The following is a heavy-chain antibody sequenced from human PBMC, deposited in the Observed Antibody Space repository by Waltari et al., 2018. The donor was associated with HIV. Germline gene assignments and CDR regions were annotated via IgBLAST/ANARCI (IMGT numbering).Heavy chain of an antibody. CDR2: IIPILGST. CDR1: GGTFSNYA. D-gene: IGHD4-17*01. CDR3: ASTVYRGDYYYYGMDV. V-gene: IGHV1-69*13. Sequence: QVQLVQSGAEVKKPGSSVKVSCKASGGTFSNYAISWVRQAPGQGLEWMGGIIPILGSTNFAQNFQGRVTITADEATSTAYMELSSLRSEDTAVYYCASTVYRGDYYYYGMDVWGQGTTVTVSS. J-gene: IGHJ6*02.